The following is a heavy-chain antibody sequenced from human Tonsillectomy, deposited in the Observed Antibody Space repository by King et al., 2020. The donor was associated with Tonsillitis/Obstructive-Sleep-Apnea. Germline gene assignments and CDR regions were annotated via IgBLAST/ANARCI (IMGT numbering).Heavy chain of an antibody. CDR2: ISVSSNST. J-gene: IGHJ4*02. V-gene: IGHV3-23*04. D-gene: IGHD2-2*02. CDR3: AKGPLCSSTSCYTLGVFDN. CDR1: GLTFTYYA. Sequence: VQLVESGGGLVQPGGSLRLSCTASGLTFTYYAMSWVRQAPGKGLEWVSSISVSSNSTYYADSVKGRFTISRDNSKTTLYLQMSSLRAEDTAVYYCAKGPLCSSTSCYTLGVFDNWGQGTLVTVSS.